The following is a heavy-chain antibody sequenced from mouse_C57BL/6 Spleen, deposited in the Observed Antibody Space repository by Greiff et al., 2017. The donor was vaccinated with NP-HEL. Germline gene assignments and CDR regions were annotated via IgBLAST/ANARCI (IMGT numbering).Heavy chain of an antibody. J-gene: IGHJ2*01. CDR3: ARSPPLYYSNFYFDY. D-gene: IGHD2-5*01. Sequence: VQLQQSGPELVKPGASVKISCKASGYAFSSSWMNWVKQRPGKGLEWIGRIYPGDGDTNYNGKFKGKATLTADKSSSTAYMQLSSLTSEDSAVYFCARSPPLYYSNFYFDYWGQGTTLTVSS. CDR2: IYPGDGDT. V-gene: IGHV1-82*01. CDR1: GYAFSSSW.